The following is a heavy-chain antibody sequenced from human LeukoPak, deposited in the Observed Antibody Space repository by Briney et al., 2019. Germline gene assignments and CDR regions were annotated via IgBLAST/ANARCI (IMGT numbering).Heavy chain of an antibody. V-gene: IGHV1-18*01. CDR1: GYTFTTYN. CDR2: ISGYNGNT. Sequence: GASVKVSCKASGYTFTTYNINWVRQAPGQGLEWMGWISGYNGNTNYAQKLQGRVTMTTDTSTSTAYMELRSLKSDDTAVYYCARDQGGATSYWGQGTLVTVSS. CDR3: ARDQGGATSY. D-gene: IGHD1-26*01. J-gene: IGHJ4*02.